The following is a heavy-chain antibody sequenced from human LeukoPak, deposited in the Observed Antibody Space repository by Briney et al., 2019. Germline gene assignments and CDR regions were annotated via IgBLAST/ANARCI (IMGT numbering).Heavy chain of an antibody. CDR2: MNPNSGKT. D-gene: IGHD6-19*01. J-gene: IGHJ4*02. Sequence: GSGRVSCKASGYTFTRYDINWGRQATGQGREWMGWMNPNSGKTGYAQKCQGRVTITRDTSASTAYMELSSLRSEDTAVYYCARGGSGWYKDSVIDFDYWGQGTLVTVSS. CDR1: GYTFTRYD. V-gene: IGHV1-8*03. CDR3: ARGGSGWYKDSVIDFDY.